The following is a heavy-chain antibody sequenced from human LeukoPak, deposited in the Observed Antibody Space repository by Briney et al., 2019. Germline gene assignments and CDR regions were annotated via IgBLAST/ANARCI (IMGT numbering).Heavy chain of an antibody. J-gene: IGHJ3*02. D-gene: IGHD1-1*01. V-gene: IGHV4-34*01. CDR3: ARGNSRGPGTDPFDI. CDR1: GGSFSGYY. CDR2: INHSGST. Sequence: PSETLSLTCAVYGGSFSGYYWSWIRQPPGKGLEWIGEINHSGSTNYNPSLKSRVTISVDTSKNQFSLKLSSVTAADTAVYYCARGNSRGPGTDPFDIWGQGTMVTVSS.